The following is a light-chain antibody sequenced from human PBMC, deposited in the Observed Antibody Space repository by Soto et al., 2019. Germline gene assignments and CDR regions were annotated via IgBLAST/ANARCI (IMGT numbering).Light chain of an antibody. J-gene: IGKJ5*01. CDR2: AAS. CDR3: QQYGSTPSIT. CDR1: QSVTSNY. V-gene: IGKV3-20*01. Sequence: EIVLTQSPGTLSLSPGERATLSCRASQSVTSNYLAWYQLKPGQAPRLLIYAASNTATGIPDRFSGSGSGTDFTLSISRLEPKDFAVYYCQQYGSTPSITFGQGTRLEIK.